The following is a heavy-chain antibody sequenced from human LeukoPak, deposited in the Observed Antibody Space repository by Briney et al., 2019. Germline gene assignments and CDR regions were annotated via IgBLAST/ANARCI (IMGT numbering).Heavy chain of an antibody. V-gene: IGHV3-7*03. Sequence: PGGSLRLSCAASGFSFSSYAVHWVRQAPGKGLEWVANIKQDGSEKYYVDSVKGRFTISRDNAKNSLYLQMNSLRAEDTAVYYCARARVVTKWIDYWGQGTLVTVSS. CDR3: ARARVVTKWIDY. CDR1: GFSFSSYA. CDR2: IKQDGSEK. J-gene: IGHJ4*02. D-gene: IGHD2-21*02.